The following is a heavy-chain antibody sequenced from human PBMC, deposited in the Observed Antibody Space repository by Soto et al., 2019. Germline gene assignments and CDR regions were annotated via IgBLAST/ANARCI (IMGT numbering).Heavy chain of an antibody. CDR2: IYYSGST. CDR1: GGSISSYY. J-gene: IGHJ4*02. V-gene: IGHV4-59*01. Sequence: SETLSLTCTVSGGSISSYYWSWIRQPPGKGLEWIGYIYYSGSTNYNPSLKSRVTISVDTSKNQFSLKLSSVTAADTAVYYCARDREGSGSYPFDYWGQGTLVTVSS. D-gene: IGHD3-10*01. CDR3: ARDREGSGSYPFDY.